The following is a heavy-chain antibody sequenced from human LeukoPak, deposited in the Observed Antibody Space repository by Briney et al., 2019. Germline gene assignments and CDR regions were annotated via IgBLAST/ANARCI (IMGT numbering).Heavy chain of an antibody. D-gene: IGHD1-1*01. CDR1: GASVTSSY. V-gene: IGHV4-59*02. CDR3: ATAPIGSVDY. Sequence: SETLSLTCTVSGASVTSSYWTWMRLPPGKGLEWIAYIFYTGNTNYNPSLKSRVTISVDTSKNQLSLKLSSVTAADTAVYYCATAPIGSVDYWGPGALVTVSS. J-gene: IGHJ4*02. CDR2: IFYTGNT.